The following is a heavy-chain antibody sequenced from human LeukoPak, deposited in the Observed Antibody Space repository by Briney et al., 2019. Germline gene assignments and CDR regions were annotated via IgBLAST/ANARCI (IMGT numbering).Heavy chain of an antibody. V-gene: IGHV4-34*01. CDR1: GGSFSGYY. CDR2: INHSGST. D-gene: IGHD3-22*01. CDR3: ARGRRSYYNSSGYRRIFDY. J-gene: IGHJ4*02. Sequence: SETLSLTCAVYGGSFSGYYWSWIRQPPGKGLEWIGEINHSGSTNYNPSLKSRVTISVDTSKNQFSLKLSSVTAADTAVYYCARGRRSYYNSSGYRRIFDYWGQGTLVTVSS.